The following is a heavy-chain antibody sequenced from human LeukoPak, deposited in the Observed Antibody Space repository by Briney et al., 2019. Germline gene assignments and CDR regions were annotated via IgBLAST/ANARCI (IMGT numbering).Heavy chain of an antibody. CDR1: GGSTSSSTYY. V-gene: IGHV4-39*01. CDR2: IYYTGST. CDR3: ARRRGSGSQSFDY. Sequence: PSETLSLTCTVPGGSTSSSTYYWAWIRQPPGNGLEWIGTIYYTGSTYYNPSLKSRLTISVDTSKNKFSLKLSSVAAADTAVYYCARRRGSGSQSFDYWGQGTLVTVSS. J-gene: IGHJ4*02. D-gene: IGHD3-10*01.